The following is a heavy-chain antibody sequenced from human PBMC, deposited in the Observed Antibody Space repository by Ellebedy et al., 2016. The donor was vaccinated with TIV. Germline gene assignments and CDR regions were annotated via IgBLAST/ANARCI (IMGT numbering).Heavy chain of an antibody. CDR1: GGSISSFY. CDR3: ARGGASSLPFDY. D-gene: IGHD3-10*01. V-gene: IGHV4-4*07. J-gene: IGHJ4*02. Sequence: MPSETLSLTCTVSGGSISSFYWSWIRQPAGKGPEWIGLLHPSGTTNYNDSLKSRVTVSVDTSKNQFSLKLVSVTPADTAVYYFARGGASSLPFDYWGQGVLVTVSS. CDR2: LHPSGTT.